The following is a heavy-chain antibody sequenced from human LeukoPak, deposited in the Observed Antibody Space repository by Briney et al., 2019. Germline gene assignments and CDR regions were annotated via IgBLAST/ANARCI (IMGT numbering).Heavy chain of an antibody. CDR1: GGSISSYY. J-gene: IGHJ6*03. V-gene: IGHV4-59*08. CDR2: IYYSGYT. CDR3: ASGDYAYYYMDV. Sequence: PSETLSLTCTVSGGSISSYYWSWIRQPPGKGLKWIGNIYYSGYTTYSPSLRSRVTISVDTSKNQFSLKLSSVTAADTAVYYCASGDYAYYYMDVWGKGTTVTISS. D-gene: IGHD4-17*01.